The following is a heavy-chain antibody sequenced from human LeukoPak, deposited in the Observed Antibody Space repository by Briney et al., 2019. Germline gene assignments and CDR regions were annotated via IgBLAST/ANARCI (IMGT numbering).Heavy chain of an antibody. Sequence: SETLSLTCTVSGGSISSYYWSWIRPPAGKGLERIGRIYTSGSTNYNPSLKSRVTMSVDTSKNQFSLKLSSVTAADTAVYYCARAPLDNWFDPWGQGTLVTVSS. J-gene: IGHJ5*02. CDR2: IYTSGST. CDR1: GGSISSYY. CDR3: ARAPLDNWFDP. V-gene: IGHV4-4*07.